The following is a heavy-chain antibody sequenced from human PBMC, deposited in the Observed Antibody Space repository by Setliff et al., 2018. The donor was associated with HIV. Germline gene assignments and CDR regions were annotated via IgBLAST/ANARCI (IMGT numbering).Heavy chain of an antibody. Sequence: PGGSLRLSCAASGFTFSSYSMNWVRQAPGKGLEWVSFISSGNSYIYYADSVKGRFTISRDNAENSLYLQVNSLRVEDTAVYYCTRNPHSSGWYLLDYWAQGTQVTVSS. D-gene: IGHD6-19*01. CDR3: TRNPHSSGWYLLDY. J-gene: IGHJ4*02. V-gene: IGHV3-21*06. CDR2: ISSGNSYI. CDR1: GFTFSSYS.